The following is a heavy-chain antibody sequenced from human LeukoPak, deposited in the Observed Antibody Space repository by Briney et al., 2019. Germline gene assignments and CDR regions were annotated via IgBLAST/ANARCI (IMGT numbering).Heavy chain of an antibody. Sequence: GGSLRLSCAASGFTFSNYWMHWVRQAPGKGLVWVSRINSDGINTSYADSVKGRFTTSRDNAENSLYLQMNSLRAEDTAVYYCGRGHWGLDYWGQGALVTVSS. V-gene: IGHV3-74*01. J-gene: IGHJ4*02. CDR1: GFTFSNYW. CDR3: GRGHWGLDY. D-gene: IGHD7-27*01. CDR2: INSDGINT.